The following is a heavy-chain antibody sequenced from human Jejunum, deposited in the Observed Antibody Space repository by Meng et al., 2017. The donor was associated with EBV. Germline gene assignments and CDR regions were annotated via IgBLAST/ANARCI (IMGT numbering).Heavy chain of an antibody. CDR2: INPYDGTT. Sequence: QVQLVKTYTEVNHHGAALKVSRSTSGYNFNNCAISWVRQSPWLVTEWMGWINPYDGTTNYAQKFQGRLSITTNSSTGTASLELRSLTSDDTGVYYCARGSTTHVVVPPVCLGFDNWGQGTLVTVSS. J-gene: IGHJ4*02. V-gene: IGHV1-18*01. D-gene: IGHD2-2*01. CDR1: GYNFNNCA. CDR3: ARGSTTHVVVPPVCLGFDN.